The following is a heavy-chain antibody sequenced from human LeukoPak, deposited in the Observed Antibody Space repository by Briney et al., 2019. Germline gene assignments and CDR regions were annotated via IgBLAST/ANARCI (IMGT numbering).Heavy chain of an antibody. J-gene: IGHJ4*02. CDR2: INAGNGNT. D-gene: IGHD6-19*01. Sequence: ASVKVSCKASGYTFTNYAMHWVRQAPGQRLEWMGWINAGNGNTKYSQKFQGRVTYTRDTSANTAYMELSSLKSEDTAVYYCARNIEVAGPFDYWGQGTLVTVSS. CDR3: ARNIEVAGPFDY. V-gene: IGHV1-3*01. CDR1: GYTFTNYA.